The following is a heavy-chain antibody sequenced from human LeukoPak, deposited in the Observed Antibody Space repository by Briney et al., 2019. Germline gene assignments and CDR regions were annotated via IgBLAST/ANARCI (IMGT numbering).Heavy chain of an antibody. D-gene: IGHD1-26*01. J-gene: IGHJ3*02. CDR3: AREGLVGAETGTAFDI. Sequence: SETLSLTCTVSGGSISSGGYYWSWIRQPPGKGLEWIGYIYHSGSTYYNPSLKSRVTISVDRSKNQFSLKLSSVTAADTAVYYCAREGLVGAETGTAFDIWGQGTMVTVSS. CDR1: GGSISSGGYY. CDR2: IYHSGST. V-gene: IGHV4-30-2*01.